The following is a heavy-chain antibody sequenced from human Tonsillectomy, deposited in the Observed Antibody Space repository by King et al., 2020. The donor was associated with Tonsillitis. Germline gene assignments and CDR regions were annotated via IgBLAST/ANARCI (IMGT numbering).Heavy chain of an antibody. D-gene: IGHD3-16*02. CDR2: IRSKAYGGTT. V-gene: IGHV3-49*03. CDR1: GFTFGDYA. Sequence: VQLVESGGGLVQPGRSLRLSCTASGFTFGDYAMSWFRQAPGKGLEWVGFIRSKAYGGTTEYAASVKGRFTISRDDSKSIAYLQMNSLKTEDTAGYYCTRGDDYVWGSYRSFDYWGQGTLVTVSS. J-gene: IGHJ4*02. CDR3: TRGDDYVWGSYRSFDY.